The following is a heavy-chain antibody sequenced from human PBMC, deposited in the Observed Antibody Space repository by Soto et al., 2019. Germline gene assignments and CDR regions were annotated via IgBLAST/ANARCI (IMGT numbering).Heavy chain of an antibody. D-gene: IGHD3-10*01. J-gene: IGHJ6*02. CDR2: MNPNSGNT. Sequence: ASVKVSCKASGYTFTSYDINWVRQATGQGLEWMGWMNPNSGNTGYAQKFQGRVTMTRNTSISTAYMELSSLRSEDTAVYYCAGYYYGSVSLSYYYCGMDVWGQGTTVTVSS. CDR3: AGYYYGSVSLSYYYCGMDV. V-gene: IGHV1-8*01. CDR1: GYTFTSYD.